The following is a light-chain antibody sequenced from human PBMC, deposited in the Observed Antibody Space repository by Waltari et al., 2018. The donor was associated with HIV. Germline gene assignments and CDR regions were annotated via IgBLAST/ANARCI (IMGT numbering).Light chain of an antibody. CDR2: KDS. CDR3: QSGHNSDSI. CDR1: ALSKHY. Sequence: SYELTQAPSVSVSPGQTAKITCSGDALSKHYVYWYQQKPGPAPLMMIFKDSERPSEIPARFSASSSVSTSILTSSGGQAEDEADYYCQSGHNSDSIFGGGTKLTVL. V-gene: IGLV3-25*03. J-gene: IGLJ2*01.